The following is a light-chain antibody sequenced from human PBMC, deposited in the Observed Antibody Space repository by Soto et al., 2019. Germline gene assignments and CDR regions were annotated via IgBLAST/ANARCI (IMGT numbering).Light chain of an antibody. CDR1: QPVSSNF. CDR3: QQYGNTTWT. J-gene: IGKJ1*01. Sequence: ELVLTQSPGTLSLSPGESAALSCRASQPVSSNFLAWYQQKPGQAPRLLIYGVSSRESGIPDRFFGSGSGTEFTLTINRLEPEDFAVYYCQQYGNTTWTFGQGTKVDIK. V-gene: IGKV3-20*01. CDR2: GVS.